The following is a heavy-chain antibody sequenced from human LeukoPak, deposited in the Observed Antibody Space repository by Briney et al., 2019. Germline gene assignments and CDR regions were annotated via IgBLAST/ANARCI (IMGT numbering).Heavy chain of an antibody. CDR3: ARGPPRYSSY. CDR2: IDRSGSA. J-gene: IGHJ4*02. D-gene: IGHD5-18*01. Sequence: PSETLSLTCTVSGGSISSSSYYWGWIRQPPGKGLEWIGSIDRSGSANYNPSLKSRVTISVDTSKNQFSLNVSSVTAADTAVYYCARGPPRYSSYWGQGTLVTVSS. V-gene: IGHV4-39*07. CDR1: GGSISSSSYY.